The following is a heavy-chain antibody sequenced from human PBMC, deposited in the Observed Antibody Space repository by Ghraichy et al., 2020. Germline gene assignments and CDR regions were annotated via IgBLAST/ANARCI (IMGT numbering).Heavy chain of an antibody. J-gene: IGHJ6*02. CDR3: SKGGVSGAMDV. D-gene: IGHD6-25*01. Sequence: GGSLRLSCTASGFAASGFTFDDYMMHWVRQVPGKGLEWVSLISWDGGTTHYAESVKGRFTISRDNSKNSLYLQMTSLRTEDTALYYCSKGGVSGAMDVWGQGTTVTVSS. CDR2: ISWDGGTT. V-gene: IGHV3-43*01. CDR1: GFTFDDYM.